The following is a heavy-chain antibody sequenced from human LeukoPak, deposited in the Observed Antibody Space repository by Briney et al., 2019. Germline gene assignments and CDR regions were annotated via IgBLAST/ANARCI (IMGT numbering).Heavy chain of an antibody. J-gene: IGHJ6*04. V-gene: IGHV3-23*01. CDR3: AELGITMIGGV. Sequence: SGGSLRLSCAASGFILSSYAMSWVRQAPGKGLEWVSAISDSGNTYHADSVKGRFTISRDSSKNTLFLQMNRLRPEDAAVYYCAELGITMIGGVWGKGTTVTISS. CDR1: GFILSSYA. D-gene: IGHD3-10*02. CDR2: ISDSGNT.